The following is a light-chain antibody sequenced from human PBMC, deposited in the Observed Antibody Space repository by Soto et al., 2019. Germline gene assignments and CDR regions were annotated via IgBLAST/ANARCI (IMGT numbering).Light chain of an antibody. CDR3: QQYISFPKT. CDR2: DAS. CDR1: QRVSSW. J-gene: IGKJ1*01. V-gene: IGKV1-5*01. Sequence: DIQMTQSPTTLPAFVGDTVTITCRASQRVSSWLAWYQQKPGTAPNLLIYDASSLASGVPSRFSGSGSGTKFTLTIRSLQPDDFATYYCQQYISFPKTFGQGTKVEMK.